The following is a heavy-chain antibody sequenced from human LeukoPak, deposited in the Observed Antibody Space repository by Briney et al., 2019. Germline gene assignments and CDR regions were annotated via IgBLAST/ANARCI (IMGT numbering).Heavy chain of an antibody. CDR1: GFTFSSYW. CDR2: IKKDGSEK. Sequence: GGSLRLSCAASGFTFSSYWMSWVRQAPGKGLEWVANIKKDGSEKYYVDSVKGRFTISRDNAKNSLYLQMDSLGPEDTAVYYCARDPYSGNYGNDYYYYMDVWGKGTTVAISS. V-gene: IGHV3-7*01. D-gene: IGHD1-26*01. J-gene: IGHJ6*03. CDR3: ARDPYSGNYGNDYYYYMDV.